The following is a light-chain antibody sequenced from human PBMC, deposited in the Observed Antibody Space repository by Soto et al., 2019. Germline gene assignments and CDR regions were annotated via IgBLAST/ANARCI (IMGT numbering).Light chain of an antibody. CDR3: CSYAGRYAYV. Sequence: QSALTQPRSVSGSPGQTVTISCTGTSSDVGGYNYVSWYQQHPAKAPKLMIYDVSKRPSGVPGRFSCSKSGKASSLTIAGLHAEEAADYYSCSYAGRYAYVFGTGTKLTVL. V-gene: IGLV2-11*01. J-gene: IGLJ1*01. CDR2: DVS. CDR1: SSDVGGYNY.